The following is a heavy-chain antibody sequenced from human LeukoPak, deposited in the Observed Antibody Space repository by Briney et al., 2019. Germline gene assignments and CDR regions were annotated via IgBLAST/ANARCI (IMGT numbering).Heavy chain of an antibody. J-gene: IGHJ5*02. V-gene: IGHV1-69*06. Sequence: ASVKVSCKASGGTFSSYAISWVRQAPGQGLEWMGGIIPIFGTANYAQKFQGRVTITADKSTSTAYMELSSLRSEGTAVYYCARAVAVAGQYNWFDPWGQGTLVTVSS. CDR3: ARAVAVAGQYNWFDP. CDR1: GGTFSSYA. CDR2: IIPIFGTA. D-gene: IGHD6-19*01.